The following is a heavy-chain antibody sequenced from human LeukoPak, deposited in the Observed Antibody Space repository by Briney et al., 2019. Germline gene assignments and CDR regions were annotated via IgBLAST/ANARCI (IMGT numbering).Heavy chain of an antibody. CDR3: AGDRTAGLNWFDP. V-gene: IGHV3-33*01. D-gene: IGHD1-14*01. CDR2: IWNDGGNK. J-gene: IGHJ5*02. Sequence: GGSLRLSCAASGFTFSSDGMDCVRHAPGGGLEWVAVIWNDGGNKYYADSVTGRFTISRDNSKNTLYLQMNSLRAEDAAVYYCAGDRTAGLNWFDPWGQGTLVTVSS. CDR1: GFTFSSDG.